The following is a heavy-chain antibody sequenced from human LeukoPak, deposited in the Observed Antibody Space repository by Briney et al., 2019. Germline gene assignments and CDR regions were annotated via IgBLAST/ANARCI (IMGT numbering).Heavy chain of an antibody. CDR3: AKDPILRSAAATPIWFDP. CDR2: ISYDGSNK. Sequence: GRSLRLSCAASGFTFSSYGMHWVRQAPGKGLEWVAVISYDGSNKYYADSVKGRFTISRDNSKNTLYLQMNSLRAEDRAVYYCAKDPILRSAAATPIWFDPWGQGTLVTVSS. V-gene: IGHV3-30*18. CDR1: GFTFSSYG. J-gene: IGHJ5*02. D-gene: IGHD2-15*01.